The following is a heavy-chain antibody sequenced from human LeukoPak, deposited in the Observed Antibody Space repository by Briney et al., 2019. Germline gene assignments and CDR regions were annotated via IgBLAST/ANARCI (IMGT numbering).Heavy chain of an antibody. J-gene: IGHJ5*02. Sequence: GGSLRLSCAASGFTFSSYSMNWVRQAPGKGLEWVSYISSSSSTIYYADSVKGRFTISRDNAKNSLYLQMNSLRAEDTAVYYCARDLRLYYYDSSGYYPQVPWGQGTLVTVSS. CDR2: ISSSSSTI. V-gene: IGHV3-48*01. CDR3: ARDLRLYYYDSSGYYPQVP. CDR1: GFTFSSYS. D-gene: IGHD3-22*01.